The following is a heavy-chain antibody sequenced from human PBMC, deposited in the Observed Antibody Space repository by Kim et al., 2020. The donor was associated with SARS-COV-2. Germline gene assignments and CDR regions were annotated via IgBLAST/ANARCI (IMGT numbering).Heavy chain of an antibody. J-gene: IGHJ6*03. D-gene: IGHD1-7*01. Sequence: PALKGRVTISVDTSKNQFSLKLSSVTAADTAVYYCARETGTTPYYYYMDVWGKGTTVTVSS. V-gene: IGHV4-34*01. CDR3: ARETGTTPYYYYMDV.